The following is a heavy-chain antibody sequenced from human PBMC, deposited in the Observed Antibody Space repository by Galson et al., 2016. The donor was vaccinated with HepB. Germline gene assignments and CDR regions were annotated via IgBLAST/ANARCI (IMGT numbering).Heavy chain of an antibody. CDR1: GFTFSSYG. D-gene: IGHD3-16*01. CDR2: ISYDGSDK. CDR3: AKDLGATAPAWFDP. Sequence: SLRLSCAASGFTFSSYGMHWVRQAPGKGLEWVAVISYDGSDKYYADSVKGRFTISRDNSKNTVNLQMNSLRAEDTAIYYCAKDLGATAPAWFDPWGQGTLVTVSS. J-gene: IGHJ5*02. V-gene: IGHV3-30*18.